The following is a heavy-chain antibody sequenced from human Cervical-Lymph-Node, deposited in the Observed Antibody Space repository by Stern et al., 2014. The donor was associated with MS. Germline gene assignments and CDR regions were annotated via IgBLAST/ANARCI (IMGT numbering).Heavy chain of an antibody. CDR3: ASNQARLEYFQH. Sequence: VHLVESGGGVVQPGRSLRLSCAASGFTFSSYGMHWVRQAPGKGLEWVAVISYDGSNKYYADSVKGRFTISRDNSKNTLYLQMNSLRAEDTAVYYCASNQARLEYFQHWGQGTLVTVSS. CDR1: GFTFSSYG. J-gene: IGHJ1*01. V-gene: IGHV3-30*03. CDR2: ISYDGSNK.